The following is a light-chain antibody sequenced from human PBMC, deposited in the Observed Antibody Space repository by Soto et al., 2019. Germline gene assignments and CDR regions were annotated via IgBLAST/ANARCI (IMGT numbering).Light chain of an antibody. CDR3: SSYTSSSTLD. V-gene: IGLV2-14*01. CDR1: SSDVGGYNY. Sequence: QSVLTQPASVSGSPGQSITISCTGTSSDVGGYNYVSWYQQHPGKAPKLMIYDVSNRPSGVSNRFSGSKSGNTASLTISGRQAEDEADYYCSSYTSSSTLDFGTGTKLTVL. J-gene: IGLJ1*01. CDR2: DVS.